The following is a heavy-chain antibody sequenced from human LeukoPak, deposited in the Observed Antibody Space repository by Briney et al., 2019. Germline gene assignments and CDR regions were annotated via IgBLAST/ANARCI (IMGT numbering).Heavy chain of an antibody. CDR3: ARGRATYYDFWSGYYPLDY. Sequence: SVKVSCKASGGTFSSYTISWVRQAPGQGLEWMRRIIPILGIANYAQKFQGRVTITADKSTSTAYMELSSLRSEDTAVYYCARGRATYYDFWSGYYPLDYWGQGTLVTVSS. D-gene: IGHD3-3*01. V-gene: IGHV1-69*02. CDR1: GGTFSSYT. CDR2: IIPILGIA. J-gene: IGHJ4*02.